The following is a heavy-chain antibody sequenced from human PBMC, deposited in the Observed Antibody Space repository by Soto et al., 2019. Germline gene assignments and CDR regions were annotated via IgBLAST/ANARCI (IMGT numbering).Heavy chain of an antibody. CDR1: GFTFSSYA. D-gene: IGHD3-22*01. CDR3: ARDGYYYDSSGYYYVWYFAY. V-gene: IGHV3-30-3*01. Sequence: PGGSLRLSCAASGFTFSSYAMHWVRQAPGKGLEWVAVISYDGSNKYYADSVKGRFTISRDNSKNTLYLQMNSLRAEDTAVYYCARDGYYYDSSGYYYVWYFAYWGQGTLVTVSS. J-gene: IGHJ4*02. CDR2: ISYDGSNK.